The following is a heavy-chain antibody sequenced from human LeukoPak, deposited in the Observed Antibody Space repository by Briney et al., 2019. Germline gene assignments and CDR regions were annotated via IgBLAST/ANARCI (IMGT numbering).Heavy chain of an antibody. CDR1: GGSFSGYY. J-gene: IGHJ4*02. V-gene: IGHV4-34*01. Sequence: SGTLFLTCAFYGGSFSGYYWRWIRQPPGKGLEWIGEINHSGSTNYNPSLKSRVTISVDTSKKQLSLKMSSVTAADAAVYYCSITTGTTLGLMDYWGQGTLVTVSS. CDR2: INHSGST. D-gene: IGHD1-1*01. CDR3: SITTGTTLGLMDY.